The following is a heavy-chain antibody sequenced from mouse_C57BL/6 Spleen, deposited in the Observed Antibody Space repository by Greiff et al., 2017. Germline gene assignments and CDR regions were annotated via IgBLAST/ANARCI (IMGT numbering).Heavy chain of an antibody. CDR3: ARKGDSSGSYYYAMDY. CDR2: ISSGSSTI. V-gene: IGHV5-17*01. J-gene: IGHJ4*01. D-gene: IGHD3-2*02. CDR1: GFTFSDYG. Sequence: EVQRVESGGGLVKPGGSLKLSCAASGFTFSDYGMHWVRQAPEKGLEWVAYISSGSSTIYYADTVKGRFTISRDNAKNTLFLQMTSLRSEDTAMYYCARKGDSSGSYYYAMDYWGQGTSVTVSS.